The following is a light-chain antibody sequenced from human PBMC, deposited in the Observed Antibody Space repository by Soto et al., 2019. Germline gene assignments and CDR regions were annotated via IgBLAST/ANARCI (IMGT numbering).Light chain of an antibody. Sequence: DIVLTQSPGTLSLSPGQRATLSCRASQSVSSTYLAWYQQRPGQAPRLLMYGASTRATGIPDRISGSGSGTDFTLTISRLEPEDFAVYYCQQYGSSPQMFGQGTKVEIK. CDR1: QSVSSTY. CDR3: QQYGSSPQM. J-gene: IGKJ1*01. V-gene: IGKV3-20*01. CDR2: GAS.